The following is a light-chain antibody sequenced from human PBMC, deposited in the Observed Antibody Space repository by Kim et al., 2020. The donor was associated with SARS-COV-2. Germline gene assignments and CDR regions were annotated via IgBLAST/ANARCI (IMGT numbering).Light chain of an antibody. CDR3: QQYGALPIT. CDR2: DAS. V-gene: IGKV3-20*01. J-gene: IGKJ2*01. Sequence: PGERATLSCRASQSVDGNYLAWYQQRPGQAPRLLIYDASTRATGIPDRFSGRGSGTDFTLTISSLESEDFAVYSCQQYGALPITFGRGTKLEI. CDR1: QSVDGNY.